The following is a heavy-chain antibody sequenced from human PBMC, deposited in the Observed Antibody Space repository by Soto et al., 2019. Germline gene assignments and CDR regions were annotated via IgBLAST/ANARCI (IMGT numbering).Heavy chain of an antibody. CDR3: ARSFTKSRRGGVAFDY. Sequence: QVQLVQSGAEVKKPGSSVKVSCTTSGGTISSFGMNWVRQAPGQGLEWMGGIVPIDGSTKYAEKFQGRVTITADASTSTVYMDLSSMRSEDTAVYYCARSFTKSRRGGVAFDYWGQGTLLTGSP. V-gene: IGHV1-69*01. D-gene: IGHD3-3*01. CDR1: GGTISSFG. CDR2: IVPIDGST. J-gene: IGHJ4*02.